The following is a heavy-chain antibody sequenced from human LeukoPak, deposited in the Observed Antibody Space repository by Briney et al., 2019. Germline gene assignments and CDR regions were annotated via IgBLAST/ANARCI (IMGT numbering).Heavy chain of an antibody. J-gene: IGHJ5*02. Sequence: SGPTLAKPTQTLTLTCTFSGFSLSTSGVGVGWIRQPPGKALEWLALIYWDDDKRYSPSLKSRLTITKDTSKNQVVLTMTNMDPVDTATYYCAHSTYCTSTSCYIKSWFDPWGQGTLVTVSS. CDR3: AHSTYCTSTSCYIKSWFDP. V-gene: IGHV2-5*02. CDR1: GFSLSTSGVG. CDR2: IYWDDDK. D-gene: IGHD2-2*02.